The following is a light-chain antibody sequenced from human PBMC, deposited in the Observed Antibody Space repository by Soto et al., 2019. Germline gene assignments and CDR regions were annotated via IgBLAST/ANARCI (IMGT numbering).Light chain of an antibody. Sequence: QSALTQPASVSGSPGQSITISCTGTSSDVGGYNYVSWYQQHPGKAPKLMINEVSNRPSGVSNRFSGSKSGNTASLTISGLQAEDEADYYCSSYTSTNNIVIFGGGTKLTVL. CDR1: SSDVGGYNY. CDR3: SSYTSTNNIVI. V-gene: IGLV2-14*01. CDR2: EVS. J-gene: IGLJ2*01.